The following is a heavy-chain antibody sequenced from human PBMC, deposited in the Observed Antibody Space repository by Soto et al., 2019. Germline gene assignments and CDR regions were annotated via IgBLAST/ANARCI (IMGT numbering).Heavy chain of an antibody. Sequence: SETLSLTCAVSCGSFRGFYSTCIRHSPGKGLEWLGGITPIGFTKYSPSLKSRVSIPVDTSKSQFSLNLRSVTAPDTAVYYCARAHDFWGGRPQPMDSWGQGTLVTVSS. D-gene: IGHD3-3*01. V-gene: IGHV4-34*01. CDR3: ARAHDFWGGRPQPMDS. J-gene: IGHJ4*02. CDR1: CGSFRGFY. CDR2: ITPIGFT.